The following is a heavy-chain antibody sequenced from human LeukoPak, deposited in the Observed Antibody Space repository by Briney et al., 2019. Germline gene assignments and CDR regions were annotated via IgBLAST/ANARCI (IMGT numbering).Heavy chain of an antibody. J-gene: IGHJ4*02. D-gene: IGHD6-19*01. V-gene: IGHV4-39*01. Sequence: SETLSLTCTVSGGSISSRSYYWGWIRQPPGKGLEWIGSIYYSGSTYYNPSLKSRVTISVDTSKNQFSLKLSSVTAADTAVYYCARRGSGWYYFDYWGQGTLVTVSS. CDR1: GGSISSRSYY. CDR2: IYYSGST. CDR3: ARRGSGWYYFDY.